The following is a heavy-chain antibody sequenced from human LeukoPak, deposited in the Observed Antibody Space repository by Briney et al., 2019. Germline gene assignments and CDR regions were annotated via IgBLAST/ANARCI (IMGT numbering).Heavy chain of an antibody. CDR2: IYSGGST. CDR3: AKSTVTTVYTL. D-gene: IGHD4-11*01. V-gene: IGHV3-53*01. CDR1: GFTVSSNY. J-gene: IGHJ4*02. Sequence: GGSLRLSCAASGFTVSSNYMSWVRQAPGKGLEWVSVIYSGGSTYYADSVKGRFTISRDNPKNTLYLQMNSLRAEDTAVYYCAKSTVTTVYTLWGQGTLVTVSS.